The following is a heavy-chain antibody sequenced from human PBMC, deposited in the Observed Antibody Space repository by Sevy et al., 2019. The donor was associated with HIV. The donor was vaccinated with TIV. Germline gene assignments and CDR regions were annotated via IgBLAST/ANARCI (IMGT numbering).Heavy chain of an antibody. V-gene: IGHV6-1*01. Sequence: KQSQTLSLTCAISGDSVSSNSAAWNWIRQSPSRGLEWLGRTYYRSKWYNDYAVSVKSRITINPDTSKNQFSLQLNSVTPEGTAVYYCARGDYFGSGISNYYYYGMDVWGQGTTVTVSS. CDR1: GDSVSSNSAA. J-gene: IGHJ6*02. CDR2: TYYRSKWYN. D-gene: IGHD3-10*01. CDR3: ARGDYFGSGISNYYYYGMDV.